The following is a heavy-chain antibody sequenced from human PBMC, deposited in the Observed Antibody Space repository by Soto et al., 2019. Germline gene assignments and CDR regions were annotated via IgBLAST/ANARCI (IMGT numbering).Heavy chain of an antibody. V-gene: IGHV4-59*01. CDR3: ARAQGVGATDY. J-gene: IGHJ4*02. Sequence: SETLSLTCTVSGGSIRSYYCNWIRQPPGKGLEWIGYIYYSWSTNYNPSLKSRVTISADTSKNQFSLRLSSVTAADTAVYYCARAQGVGATDYWGQGALVTVSS. D-gene: IGHD1-26*01. CDR1: GGSIRSYY. CDR2: IYYSWST.